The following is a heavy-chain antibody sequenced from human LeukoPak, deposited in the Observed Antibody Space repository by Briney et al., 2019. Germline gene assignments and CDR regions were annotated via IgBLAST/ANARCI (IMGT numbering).Heavy chain of an antibody. V-gene: IGHV5-51*01. D-gene: IGHD4-17*01. Sequence: GEPLKISCKGSGYSSTSYWIGWVRQMPGKGLEWMGIIYPGNSDPRYSLSFQGQVPISADKSISTAYLQWSSLKASDTAMYYCASSPTTVISYYFDYWGQGTLVTVSS. CDR3: ASSPTTVISYYFDY. CDR1: GYSSTSYW. J-gene: IGHJ4*02. CDR2: IYPGNSDP.